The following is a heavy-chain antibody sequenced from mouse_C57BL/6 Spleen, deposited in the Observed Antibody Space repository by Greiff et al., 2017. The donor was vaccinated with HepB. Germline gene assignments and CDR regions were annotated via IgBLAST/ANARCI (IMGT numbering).Heavy chain of an antibody. CDR1: GFNIKDYY. Sequence: EVKLQQSGAELVRPGASVKLSCTASGFNIKDYYMHWVKQRPEQGLEWIGRIDPEDGDTEYAPKFQGKATMTADTSSNTAYLQLSSLTSEDTAVYYCTSNYYGSSYYFDYWGQGTSVTVSS. CDR2: IDPEDGDT. J-gene: IGHJ4*01. CDR3: TSNYYGSSYYFDY. V-gene: IGHV14-1*01. D-gene: IGHD1-1*01.